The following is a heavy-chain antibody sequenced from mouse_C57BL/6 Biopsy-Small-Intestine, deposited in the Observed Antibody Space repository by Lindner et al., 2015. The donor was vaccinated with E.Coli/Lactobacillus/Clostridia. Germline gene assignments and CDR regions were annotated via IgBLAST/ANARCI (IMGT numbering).Heavy chain of an antibody. D-gene: IGHD2-14*01. CDR3: ARGTRLDY. CDR2: IDPEDGDT. CDR1: GFNIKDYY. Sequence: VQLQESGAELVRPGASVKLSCTASGFNIKDYYMHWVKQRPEQGLEWIGRIDPEDGDTAYAPKFQGKATMTADTSSNTAYLQLSSLTSEDSAVYFCARGTRLDYWGQGTTLTVSS. J-gene: IGHJ2*01. V-gene: IGHV14-1*01.